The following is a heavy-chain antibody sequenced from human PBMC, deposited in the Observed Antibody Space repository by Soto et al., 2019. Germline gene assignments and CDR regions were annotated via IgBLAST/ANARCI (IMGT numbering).Heavy chain of an antibody. CDR2: IDPSDSYT. D-gene: IGHD3-3*01. J-gene: IGHJ6*02. Sequence: PGESLKISCKGSGYSLTSYWISWVRQMPGKGLEWMGRIDPSDSYTNYSPSFQGHVTISADKSISTAYLQWSSLKASDTAMYYCARQDFGVVKDYYGMDVWGQGTTVTSP. V-gene: IGHV5-10-1*01. CDR1: GYSLTSYW. CDR3: ARQDFGVVKDYYGMDV.